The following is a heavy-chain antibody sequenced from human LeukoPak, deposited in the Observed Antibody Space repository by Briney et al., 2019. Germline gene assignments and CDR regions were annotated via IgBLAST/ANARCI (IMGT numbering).Heavy chain of an antibody. V-gene: IGHV3-23*01. CDR3: AKDTRVFDY. CDR2: ISGSGGST. Sequence: GGSLRLSCAASGFTFSSYGMSWVRQAPGKGLEWVSVISGSGGSTYYADSVKGRFTISRDNSKNTLYLQMNSLRVEDTAVYYCAKDTRVFDYWGQGTLVTVSS. CDR1: GFTFSSYG. J-gene: IGHJ4*02. D-gene: IGHD3-3*01.